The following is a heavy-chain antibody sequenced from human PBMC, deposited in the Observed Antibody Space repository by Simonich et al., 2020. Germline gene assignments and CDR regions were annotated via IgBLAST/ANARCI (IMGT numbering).Heavy chain of an antibody. J-gene: IGHJ6*03. CDR2: INPNSGGK. V-gene: IGHV1-2*02. D-gene: IGHD6-13*01. CDR3: ARGRIAAAGTYYYYYMDV. Sequence: QVQLVQSGAEVKKPGASVKVSCTASGYTFTGYYMHWVRQAPGQGLDWMGCINPNSGGKNYEQKCQGRVTMTRDTSISTAYMELSRLRSDDTAVYYCARGRIAAAGTYYYYYMDVWGKGTTVTVSS. CDR1: GYTFTGYY.